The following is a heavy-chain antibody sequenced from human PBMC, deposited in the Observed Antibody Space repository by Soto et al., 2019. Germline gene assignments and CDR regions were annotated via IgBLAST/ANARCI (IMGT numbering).Heavy chain of an antibody. CDR2: ISGSSITI. Sequence: EVQVVESGGGLVQPGGSLRLSCAASGFTFSSYSMNWVRQAPGKGLEWVSYISGSSITIYYADSVKGRFTISRDNAKNSLYLQMNILRAEDTAVYYCARHQSPVDYWGQGTLVTVSS. CDR1: GFTFSSYS. V-gene: IGHV3-48*01. CDR3: ARHQSPVDY. J-gene: IGHJ4*02.